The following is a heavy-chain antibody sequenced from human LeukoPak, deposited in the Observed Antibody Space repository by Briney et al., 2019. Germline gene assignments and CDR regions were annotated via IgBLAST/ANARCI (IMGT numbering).Heavy chain of an antibody. CDR3: TSAPLHYYGSGNAGY. J-gene: IGHJ4*02. CDR1: GFTFGDYA. V-gene: IGHV3-49*04. CDR2: IRSKAYGGTT. Sequence: PGGSLRLSCTASGFTFGDYAMNWVRQAPGRGLEWVGLIRSKAYGGTTEYAASVEGRFTISRDDSKSIAHLQMNSLKTEDTAVYYCTSAPLHYYGSGNAGYWGQGTLVTVSS. D-gene: IGHD3-10*01.